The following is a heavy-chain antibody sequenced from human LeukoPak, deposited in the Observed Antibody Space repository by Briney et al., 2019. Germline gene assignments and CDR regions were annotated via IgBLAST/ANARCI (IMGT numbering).Heavy chain of an antibody. CDR2: ISAYNGNT. D-gene: IGHD6-13*01. Sequence: ASVKVSCKASGYTFTSYGISWVRQAPGQGLEWMGWISAYNGNTNYAQKLQGRVTMTTDTSTSTAYMELRSLRSDDTAVYSWEREVAAAGPFDSWGPGTLVTVS. J-gene: IGHJ4*02. CDR1: GYTFTSYG. CDR3: EREVAAAGPFDS. V-gene: IGHV1-18*01.